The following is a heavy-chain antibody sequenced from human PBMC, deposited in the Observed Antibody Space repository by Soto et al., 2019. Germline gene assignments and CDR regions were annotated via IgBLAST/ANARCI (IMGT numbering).Heavy chain of an antibody. CDR1: GFTFSSYG. J-gene: IGHJ4*02. Sequence: GGSLRLSCAASGFTFSSYGMHWVRQAPGKGLEWVAVIWYDGSNKYYADSVKGRFTISRDNSKNTLYLQMNSLRAEDTAVYYCARDPARDIVVVPAAMGFDYWGQGTLVTVSS. D-gene: IGHD2-2*01. V-gene: IGHV3-33*01. CDR2: IWYDGSNK. CDR3: ARDPARDIVVVPAAMGFDY.